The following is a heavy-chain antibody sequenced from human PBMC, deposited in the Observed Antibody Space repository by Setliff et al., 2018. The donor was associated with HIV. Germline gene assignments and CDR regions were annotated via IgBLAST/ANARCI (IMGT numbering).Heavy chain of an antibody. V-gene: IGHV1-69*05. CDR2: ITPIFGTV. D-gene: IGHD4-17*01. Sequence: SVKVSCKVSGGSFSSYAITWVRQAPGQGLEWLGGITPIFGTVTYAQRFQDRVTITTDESTSTAYMELRGLRSEDTAVYYCAKDDYGDYGSSYYFGMDVWGQGTTVTVSS. CDR3: AKDDYGDYGSSYYFGMDV. J-gene: IGHJ6*02. CDR1: GGSFSSYA.